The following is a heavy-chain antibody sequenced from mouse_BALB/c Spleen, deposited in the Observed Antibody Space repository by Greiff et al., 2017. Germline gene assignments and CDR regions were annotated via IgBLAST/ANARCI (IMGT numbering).Heavy chain of an antibody. Sequence: EVQLKQSGAELVKPGASVKLSCTASGFNIKDTYMHWVKQRPEQGLEWIGRIDPANGNTKYDPKFQGQATITADTSSNTAYLQLSSLTSEDTAVYYCAREGDYAWFAYGGQGTLVTVSA. J-gene: IGHJ3*01. V-gene: IGHV14-3*02. CDR2: IDPANGNT. CDR3: AREGDYAWFAY. CDR1: GFNIKDTY. D-gene: IGHD2-4*01.